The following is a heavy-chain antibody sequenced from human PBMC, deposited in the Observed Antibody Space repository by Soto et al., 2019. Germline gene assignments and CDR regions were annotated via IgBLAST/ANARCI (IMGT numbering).Heavy chain of an antibody. D-gene: IGHD2-15*01. Sequence: SETLSLTCTVSGGSISSYYWSWIRQPPGKGLEWIGYIYYSGSTNYNPSLKSRVTISVDTSKNQFSLKLSSVTAADTAVYYCARGGCSGGSCYGSVDYYYGMDVWGQGTTVTSP. J-gene: IGHJ6*02. V-gene: IGHV4-59*01. CDR2: IYYSGST. CDR3: ARGGCSGGSCYGSVDYYYGMDV. CDR1: GGSISSYY.